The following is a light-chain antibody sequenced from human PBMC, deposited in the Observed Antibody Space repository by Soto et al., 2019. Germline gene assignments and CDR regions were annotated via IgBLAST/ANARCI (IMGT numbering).Light chain of an antibody. CDR2: GNS. Sequence: QSGLTQPPSVSGAPGRRVTISCTGSSSNIGAGYDVHWYQQLPGTATKLLIYGNSNRPSGVPDRFSGSKSGTSASLAITGLQAEDEADYYCQSYDSSLSGFYVFGTGTKVTV. V-gene: IGLV1-40*01. CDR1: SSNIGAGYD. CDR3: QSYDSSLSGFYV. J-gene: IGLJ1*01.